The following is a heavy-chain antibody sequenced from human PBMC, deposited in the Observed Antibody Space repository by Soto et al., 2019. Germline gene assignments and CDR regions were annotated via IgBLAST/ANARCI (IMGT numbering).Heavy chain of an antibody. CDR2: IYSGGST. Sequence: EVQRVETGGGLIQPGGSLRLSCAASGFTVSSNYMSWVRQAPGKGLEWVSVIYSGGSTYYADSVKGRFTIYRDNSKNTLYLQMNSLRAEDTAVYYCARGPQARELPFDYWGQGTLVTVSS. CDR1: GFTVSSNY. J-gene: IGHJ4*02. D-gene: IGHD1-26*01. CDR3: ARGPQARELPFDY. V-gene: IGHV3-53*02.